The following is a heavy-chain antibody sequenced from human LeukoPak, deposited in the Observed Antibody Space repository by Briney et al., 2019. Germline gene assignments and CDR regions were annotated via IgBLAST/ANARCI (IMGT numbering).Heavy chain of an antibody. CDR2: IYTSGST. CDR3: AGGRIMIFGVVIPPVDY. V-gene: IGHV4-4*07. D-gene: IGHD3-3*01. Sequence: PSETLSLTCTVSGGSISSYYWSWIRQPAGKGLEWIGRIYTSGSTNYNPSLKSRVTMSVDTSKNQFSLKLSSVTAADTAVYYCAGGRIMIFGVVIPPVDYWGQGTLVTVSS. J-gene: IGHJ4*02. CDR1: GGSISSYY.